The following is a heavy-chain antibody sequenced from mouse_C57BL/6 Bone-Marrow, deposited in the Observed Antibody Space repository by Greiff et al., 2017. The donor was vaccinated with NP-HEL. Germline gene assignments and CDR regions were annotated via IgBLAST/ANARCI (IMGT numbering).Heavy chain of an antibody. V-gene: IGHV1-26*01. J-gene: IGHJ3*01. CDR3: ARRDYYGSSSAGFAY. CDR2: INPNNGGT. CDR1: GERGREED. Sequence: VHVKQSGPELGKPGASGKRGGKEEGERGREEDRKGGKEREGKRREWIGDINPNNGGTSYNQKFKGKATLTVDKSSSTAYMELRSLTSEDSAVYYCARRDYYGSSSAGFAYWGQGTLVTVSA. D-gene: IGHD1-1*01.